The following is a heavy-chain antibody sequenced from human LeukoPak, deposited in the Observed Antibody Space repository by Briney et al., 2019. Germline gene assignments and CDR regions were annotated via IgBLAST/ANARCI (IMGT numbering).Heavy chain of an antibody. CDR2: ISGSGGST. J-gene: IGHJ4*02. Sequence: PGGSLRLSCAASGFTFSSYAMSRVRQAPGKGLEWVSAISGSGGSTYYADSVKGRFAISRDNSKNTLYLQMNSLRAEDTAVYYCAKSVRGFWSGYYLFDYWGQGTLVTVSS. V-gene: IGHV3-23*01. D-gene: IGHD3-3*01. CDR3: AKSVRGFWSGYYLFDY. CDR1: GFTFSSYA.